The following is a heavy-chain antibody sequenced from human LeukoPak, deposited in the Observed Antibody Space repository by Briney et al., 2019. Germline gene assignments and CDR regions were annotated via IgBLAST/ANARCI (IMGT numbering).Heavy chain of an antibody. CDR2: IYSGGST. J-gene: IGHJ3*02. V-gene: IGHV3-66*01. CDR3: ARESQRGPAASDAFDI. CDR1: GFTVSSNY. Sequence: GGSLRLSCAASGFTVSSNYMSWVRQAPGKGLEWVSVIYSGGSTYYADSGKGRFTISRDNSKNTLYLQMNSLRAEDTAVYYCARESQRGPAASDAFDIWGQGTMVTVSS. D-gene: IGHD6-13*01.